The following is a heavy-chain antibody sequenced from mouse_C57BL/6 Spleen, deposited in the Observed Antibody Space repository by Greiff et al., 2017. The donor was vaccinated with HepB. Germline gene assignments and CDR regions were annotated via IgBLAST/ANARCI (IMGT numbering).Heavy chain of an antibody. CDR3: ARWKAYGSSFPGYYYAMDD. CDR2: IYPGDGDT. Sequence: VQLVESGAELVKPGASVKISCKASGYAFSSYWMNWVKQRPGKGLEWIGQIYPGDGDTNYNGKFKGKATLTADKSSSTAYMQLSSLTSEDSAVYFGARWKAYGSSFPGYYYAMDDWGQGTSVTVSS. J-gene: IGHJ4*01. D-gene: IGHD1-1*01. CDR1: GYAFSSYW. V-gene: IGHV1-80*01.